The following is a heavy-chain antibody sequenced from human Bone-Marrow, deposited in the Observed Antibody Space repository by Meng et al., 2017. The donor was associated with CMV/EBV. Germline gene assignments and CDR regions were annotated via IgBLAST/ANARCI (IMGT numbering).Heavy chain of an antibody. CDR3: ARGMEWLSPMDV. V-gene: IGHV3-21*01. D-gene: IGHD3-3*01. Sequence: GESLKISCAASGFTFSSYSMNWVRQAPGKGLEWVSSISSSSSYIYYADSVKGRFTISRDNAKNSLYLQMNSLRAEDTAVYYCARGMEWLSPMDVWGQGTTVTGSS. J-gene: IGHJ6*01. CDR2: ISSSSSYI. CDR1: GFTFSSYS.